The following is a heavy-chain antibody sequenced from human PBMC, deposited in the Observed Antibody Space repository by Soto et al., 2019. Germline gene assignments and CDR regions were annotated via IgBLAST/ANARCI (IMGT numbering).Heavy chain of an antibody. CDR1: GFTFSSYG. J-gene: IGHJ4*02. CDR2: IWYDGSNK. D-gene: IGHD1-26*01. V-gene: IGHV3-33*01. CDR3: ARGGPYSGSYRLIYFDY. Sequence: GGSLRLSCAASGFTFSSYGMHRVRQAPGKGLEWVAVIWYDGSNKYYADSVKGRFTISRDNSKNTLYLQMNSLRAEDTAVYYCARGGPYSGSYRLIYFDYWGQGTLVTVSS.